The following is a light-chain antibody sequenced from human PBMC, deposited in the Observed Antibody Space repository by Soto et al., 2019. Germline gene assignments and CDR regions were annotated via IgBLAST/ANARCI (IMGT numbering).Light chain of an antibody. CDR3: QHLYAYPLD. J-gene: IGKJ5*01. V-gene: IGKV1-9*01. CDR2: AAS. CDR1: QGISSS. Sequence: DIQLTQSPSFLSASVGDRVTITCRASQGISSSLAWYQQKPGKAPNLLIYAASTLQTGVPSRFSGSGSGTEFTLTISSLQPEDFATYYRQHLYAYPLDFGQGTRLDIK.